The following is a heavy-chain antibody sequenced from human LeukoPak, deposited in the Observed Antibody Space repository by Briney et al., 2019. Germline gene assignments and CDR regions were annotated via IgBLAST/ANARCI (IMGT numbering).Heavy chain of an antibody. CDR1: GFTFSRHG. Sequence: GGSLRLSCVASGFTFSRHGMNWVRQAPGRGLEWVSSIRPSGDNTYYGDSVKGRFTISRDNSKNTVYLQMNNMRVDDTAVYYCARVAGWHWFDPWGQGTLVTVSS. D-gene: IGHD6-19*01. CDR3: ARVAGWHWFDP. CDR2: IRPSGDNT. V-gene: IGHV3-23*01. J-gene: IGHJ5*02.